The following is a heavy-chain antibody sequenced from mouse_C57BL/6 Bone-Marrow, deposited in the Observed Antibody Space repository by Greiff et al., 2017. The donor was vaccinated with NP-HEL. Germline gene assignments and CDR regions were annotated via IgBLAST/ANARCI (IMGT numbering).Heavy chain of an antibody. CDR1: YTFTDYYM. CDR3: YHLG. CDR2: YPGSGNTY. J-gene: IGHJ2*01. V-gene: IGHV1-83*01. Sequence: VQLQQSGPELVKPGASVKMSCKASGYTFTDYYMHWVKQKPGKGLEWIGEIYPGSGNTYYNEKFKGKATLTADTSSSTAYMQLSSLTSEDSAVYFCAYHLGRGQGTTLTVSS. D-gene: IGHD2-14*01.